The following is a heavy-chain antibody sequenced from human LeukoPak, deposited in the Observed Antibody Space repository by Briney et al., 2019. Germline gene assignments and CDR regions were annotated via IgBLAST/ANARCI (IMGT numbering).Heavy chain of an antibody. D-gene: IGHD6-13*01. V-gene: IGHV3-73*01. J-gene: IGHJ4*02. CDR2: IRNKANSYAT. CDR1: GFTFSGSA. CDR3: ARAIAAPQYYFDY. Sequence: GESLRLSCAASGFTFSGSAMHWVRQASGKGLEWIGRIRNKANSYATAYAASLKGRFTISRDDSKNTAYLQMNSLRAEDTAVYYCARAIAAPQYYFDYWGQGTLVTVSS.